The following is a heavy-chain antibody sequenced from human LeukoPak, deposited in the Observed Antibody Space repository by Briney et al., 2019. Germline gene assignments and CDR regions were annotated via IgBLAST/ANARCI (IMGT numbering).Heavy chain of an antibody. CDR3: AKDTSIGRYCTNGVCSPFDY. J-gene: IGHJ4*02. CDR2: ISDTGATT. Sequence: GGSLRLSCAGSGFTFSSYAMSWVRQAPGKGLQWVSAISDTGATTYDADSVKGRFTISRDNSRSTLYLQMNSLRAEDTALYYCAKDTSIGRYCTNGVCSPFDYWGQGTLLTVSS. CDR1: GFTFSSYA. D-gene: IGHD2-8*01. V-gene: IGHV3-23*01.